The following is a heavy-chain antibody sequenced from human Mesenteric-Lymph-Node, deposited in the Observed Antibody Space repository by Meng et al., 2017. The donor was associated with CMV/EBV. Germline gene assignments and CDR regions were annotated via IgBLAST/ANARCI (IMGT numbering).Heavy chain of an antibody. CDR2: IWFDGSNE. V-gene: IGHV3-33*06. CDR1: GFGFSRYA. D-gene: IGHD4-17*01. CDR3: AKYVYERDYGDYFDY. Sequence: GESLKISCVGTGFGFSRYAMHWVRQAPGKGLEWVAIIWFDGSNEDYPDSVKGRFTISRDNSKNTLYLQMNSLRAEDTAVYYCAKYVYERDYGDYFDYWGQGTLVTVSS. J-gene: IGHJ4*02.